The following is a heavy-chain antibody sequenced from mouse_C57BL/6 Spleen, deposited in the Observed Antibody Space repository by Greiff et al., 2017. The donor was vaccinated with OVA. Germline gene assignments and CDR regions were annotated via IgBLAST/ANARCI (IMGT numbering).Heavy chain of an antibody. V-gene: IGHV1-62-2*01. Sequence: QVHVKQSGAELVKPGASVKLSCKASGYTFTEYTIHWVKQRSGQGLEWIGWFYPGSGSIKYHEKFKDKATLTADKSSSTVYMELSRLTSEDSAVYFCARHEVGYYAMDYWGQGTSVTVSS. CDR3: ARHEVGYYAMDY. J-gene: IGHJ4*01. CDR1: GYTFTEYT. CDR2: FYPGSGSI.